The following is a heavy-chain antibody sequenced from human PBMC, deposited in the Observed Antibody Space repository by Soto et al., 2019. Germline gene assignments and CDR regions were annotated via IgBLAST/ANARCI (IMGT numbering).Heavy chain of an antibody. V-gene: IGHV4-34*01. CDR3: ARVRLDTAMVLFDF. Sequence: PSETLSLTCTVYGGSFSDYCWSWIRQPPGKGLEWIGEVDHWGTNFFNPSLKSRVTISIDTSKNQFSLKLSSVTVAGTAVYYCARVRLDTAMVLFDFWGRGSLVTVSS. CDR2: VDHWGTN. D-gene: IGHD5-18*01. CDR1: GGSFSDYC. J-gene: IGHJ4*02.